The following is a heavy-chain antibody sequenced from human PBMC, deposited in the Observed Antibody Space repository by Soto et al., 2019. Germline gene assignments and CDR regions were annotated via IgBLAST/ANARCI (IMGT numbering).Heavy chain of an antibody. D-gene: IGHD1-1*01. CDR3: ARDQESNGDWRFYYYYYYMDV. CDR1: GYTFTSYY. Sequence: QVQLVQSGAEVKKPGASVKVSCKASGYTFTSYYMHWVRQAPGQGLEWMGIINPSGGSTSYAQKFQGRVTMTRDTSTSTVYMELSSLRSEDTAVYYCARDQESNGDWRFYYYYYYMDVWGKGTTVTVSS. CDR2: INPSGGST. J-gene: IGHJ6*03. V-gene: IGHV1-46*03.